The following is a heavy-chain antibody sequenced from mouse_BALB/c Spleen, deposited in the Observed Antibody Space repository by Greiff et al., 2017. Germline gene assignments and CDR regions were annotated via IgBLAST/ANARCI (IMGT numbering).Heavy chain of an antibody. D-gene: IGHD2-13*01. CDR2: IDPSDSET. CDR3: ARGEVKYAMDY. CDR1: GYTFTSYW. J-gene: IGHJ4*01. V-gene: IGHV1-69*02. Sequence: QVQLQQPGAELVKPGAPVKLSCKASGYTFTSYWMNWVKQRPGRGLEWIGRIDPSDSETHYNQKFKDKATLTVDKSSSTAYIQLSSLTSEDSAVYYCARGEVKYAMDYWGQGTSVTVSS.